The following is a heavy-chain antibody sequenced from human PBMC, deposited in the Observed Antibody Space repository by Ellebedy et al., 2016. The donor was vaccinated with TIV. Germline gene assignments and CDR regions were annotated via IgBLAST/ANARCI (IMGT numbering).Heavy chain of an antibody. J-gene: IGHJ4*02. CDR2: MNSDGRGT. V-gene: IGHV3-74*01. D-gene: IGHD4-17*01. CDR1: GFTFSNYW. Sequence: GESLKISCKVSGFTFSNYWMHWVRQAPGKGLVWVSRMNSDGRGTIYADSVKGRFTISRDNAKNSLYLQMNSLRAEDTAVYYCASLRNDCGDYVGYWGQGTLVTVSS. CDR3: ASLRNDCGDYVGY.